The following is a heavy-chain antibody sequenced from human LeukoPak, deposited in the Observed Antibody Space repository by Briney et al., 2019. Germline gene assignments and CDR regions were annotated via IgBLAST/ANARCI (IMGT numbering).Heavy chain of an antibody. J-gene: IGHJ4*02. CDR3: ARGRWTSRGYYFDY. D-gene: IGHD3-10*01. CDR2: IYYSGST. CDR1: GYSISSGYY. Sequence: SETLSLTCTVSGYSISSGYYWGWIRQPPGKGLEWIGYIYYSGSTNYNPSLKSRVTISVDTSKNQFSLKLSSVTAADTAVYYCARGRWTSRGYYFDYWGQGTLVTVSS. V-gene: IGHV4-61*01.